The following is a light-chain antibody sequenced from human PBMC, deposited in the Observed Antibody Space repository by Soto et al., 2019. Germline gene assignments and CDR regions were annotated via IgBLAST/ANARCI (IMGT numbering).Light chain of an antibody. J-gene: IGKJ1*01. Sequence: DIVMTQSPDSLAISLGERATFNCKSSQSILDRSKNKYYLAWYQQKSGQPPKLLIYWASLRESGVPDRFTGSGSGIDFTLTISSLQAEDVAVYYCQQYFTSPWTFGQGTKVGI. CDR2: WAS. CDR3: QQYFTSPWT. CDR1: QSILDRSKNKYY. V-gene: IGKV4-1*01.